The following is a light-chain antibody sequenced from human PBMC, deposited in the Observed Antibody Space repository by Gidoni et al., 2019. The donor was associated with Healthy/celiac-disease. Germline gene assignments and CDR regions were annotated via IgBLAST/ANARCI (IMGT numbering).Light chain of an antibody. CDR1: QSISSY. CDR3: QQSYSTPRT. J-gene: IGKJ4*01. Sequence: DIQMTRSPSSLSASVGDRVTITCRASQSISSYLNWYQQKPGNAPQRLIYAASILQSGVPSRFSGSGSGTDFTLTISSLQPEDYATYYCQQSYSTPRTFGGGTKVEIK. CDR2: AAS. V-gene: IGKV1-39*01.